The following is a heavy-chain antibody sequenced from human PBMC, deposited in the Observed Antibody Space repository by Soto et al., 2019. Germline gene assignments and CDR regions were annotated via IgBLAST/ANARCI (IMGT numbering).Heavy chain of an antibody. J-gene: IGHJ4*02. CDR3: ARMVSSSVDY. CDR2: ISTYNGNT. V-gene: IGHV1-18*01. D-gene: IGHD2-2*01. CDR1: GYSFTSYG. Sequence: QVQLMQSGAEVKNPGASVKVSCMASGYSFTSYGISWVRQAPGQGLEWMGWISTYNGNTKYAQKFQGRLTMTTDTSTSTAYMELRTLRSDDTAVYYCARMVSSSVDYWGQGTLVTVSS.